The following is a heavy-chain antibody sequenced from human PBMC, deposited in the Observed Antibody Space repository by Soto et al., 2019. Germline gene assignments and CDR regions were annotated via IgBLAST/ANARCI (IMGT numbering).Heavy chain of an antibody. CDR2: ISTTSSSI. J-gene: IGHJ4*02. D-gene: IGHD3-3*01. CDR3: ARKGVVFDY. Sequence: AGGSLRLSCAASGFTFSSYSMNWVRQAPGKGLEWISYISTTSSSIYYADSVKGRFTISRDNAKNSLFLQMNSLRDEDTAVYYCARKGVVFDYWGQGALVTVSS. V-gene: IGHV3-48*02. CDR1: GFTFSSYS.